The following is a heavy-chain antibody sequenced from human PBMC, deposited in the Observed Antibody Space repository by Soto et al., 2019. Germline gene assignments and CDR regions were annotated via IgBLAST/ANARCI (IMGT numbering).Heavy chain of an antibody. D-gene: IGHD1-26*01. Sequence: QVQLVQSGAEVKKPGASVKVSCKASGYTFTSYGISWVRQAPGQGLEWMGWISAYNGNTNYAQKLQGRVTMTTDTSASTAYKEPRSLRSDDTAVYYCARDVSAEVGATAFDIWGQGTMVTVSS. J-gene: IGHJ3*02. CDR1: GYTFTSYG. V-gene: IGHV1-18*01. CDR2: ISAYNGNT. CDR3: ARDVSAEVGATAFDI.